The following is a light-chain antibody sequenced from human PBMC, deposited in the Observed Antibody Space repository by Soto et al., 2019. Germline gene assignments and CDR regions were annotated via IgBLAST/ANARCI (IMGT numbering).Light chain of an antibody. Sequence: QAVVTQAPSFSVSPGGTVTLTCGLSSGSVSTNYYPSWYQQTPGQAPCTLIYSTNTRSSGVPDRFSGSILGNRAALTITGAQADDESDYYCVLYMGGGIRVFGGGTKLTVL. J-gene: IGLJ3*02. CDR3: VLYMGGGIRV. CDR1: SGSVSTNYY. V-gene: IGLV8-61*01. CDR2: STN.